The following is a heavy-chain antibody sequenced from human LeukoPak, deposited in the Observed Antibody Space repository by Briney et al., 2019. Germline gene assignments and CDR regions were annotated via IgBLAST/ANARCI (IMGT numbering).Heavy chain of an antibody. Sequence: PGGSLRLSCAASGFTFSSYSMNWVRQAPGKGREWVSSISSSSSYIYYADSVKGRFTISRDNAKNSLYLQMNSLRAEDTAVYYCARDSSGFFDYWGQGTLVTVSS. CDR1: GFTFSSYS. CDR3: ARDSSGFFDY. CDR2: ISSSSSYI. J-gene: IGHJ4*02. V-gene: IGHV3-21*01. D-gene: IGHD6-19*01.